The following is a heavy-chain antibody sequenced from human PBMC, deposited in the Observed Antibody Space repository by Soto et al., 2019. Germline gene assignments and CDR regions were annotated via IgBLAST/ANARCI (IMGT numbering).Heavy chain of an antibody. CDR3: ARGLAGDSSGEHFDY. D-gene: IGHD3-22*01. V-gene: IGHV3-48*02. CDR1: GFTFSSYS. CDR2: ISSSSSTI. Sequence: GGALRLSCAASGFTFSSYSMNWVRQAPGKGLEWVSYISSSSSTIYYADSVKGRFTISRDNAKNSLYLQMNSLRDEDTAVYYCARGLAGDSSGEHFDYWGQGTLVTV. J-gene: IGHJ4*02.